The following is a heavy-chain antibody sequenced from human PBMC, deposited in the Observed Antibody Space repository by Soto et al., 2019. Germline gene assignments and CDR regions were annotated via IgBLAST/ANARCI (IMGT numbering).Heavy chain of an antibody. CDR1: GFNFSTYW. Sequence: EVQLVESGGGLVQPGGSLRLSCAASGFNFSTYWMTWVRQAPGKGLEWVANIKEDGSEKYYVDSVKGRCAISRDNAKNSVYLQMNSLRAEDTAVYYCARDFSLDYWGQGTLVSVSS. CDR3: ARDFSLDY. J-gene: IGHJ4*02. CDR2: IKEDGSEK. V-gene: IGHV3-7*03.